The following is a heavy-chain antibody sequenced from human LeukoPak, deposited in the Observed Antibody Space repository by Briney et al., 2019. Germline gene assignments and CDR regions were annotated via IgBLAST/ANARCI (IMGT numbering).Heavy chain of an antibody. CDR3: SREGTNSGNHRSYFDP. D-gene: IGHD1-26*01. Sequence: GGSLRLSCAACGFSFSTYALHWVRQAPGKGLEGVAAVSYDGNIKDYADSVKGRFTISRDNSKNILYLQMNSLRDEDTAMYYCSREGTNSGNHRSYFDPWGQGTLVTVSS. J-gene: IGHJ5*02. CDR1: GFSFSTYA. CDR2: VSYDGNIK. V-gene: IGHV3-30-3*01.